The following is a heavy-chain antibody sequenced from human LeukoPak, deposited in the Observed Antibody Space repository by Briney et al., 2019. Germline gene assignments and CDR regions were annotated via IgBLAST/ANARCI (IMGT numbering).Heavy chain of an antibody. J-gene: IGHJ4*02. Sequence: GGSLRLSCAASGFTFRSYVGTWVRQAPGKGLEWVSAISGSGGSTYYADSVKGRFTISRDNSKNTLYLQMNSLRAEDTAVYYCAKDPTFGSWTDYWGQGTLVTVSS. CDR2: ISGSGGST. V-gene: IGHV3-23*01. CDR1: GFTFRSYV. D-gene: IGHD6-13*01. CDR3: AKDPTFGSWTDY.